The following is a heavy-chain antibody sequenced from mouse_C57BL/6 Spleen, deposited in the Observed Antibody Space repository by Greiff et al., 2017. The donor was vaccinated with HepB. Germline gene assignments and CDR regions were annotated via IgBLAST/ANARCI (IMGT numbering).Heavy chain of an antibody. Sequence: VQLQQSGPELVKPGASVKISCKASVYAFSSSWMNWVKQRPGKGLEWIGRIYPGDGDTNYNGKFKGKATLTADKSSSTAYMQLSSLTSEDSAVYFCARGSYDYDGYYFDYWGQGTTLTVSS. D-gene: IGHD2-4*01. J-gene: IGHJ2*01. CDR3: ARGSYDYDGYYFDY. CDR2: IYPGDGDT. CDR1: VYAFSSSW. V-gene: IGHV1-82*01.